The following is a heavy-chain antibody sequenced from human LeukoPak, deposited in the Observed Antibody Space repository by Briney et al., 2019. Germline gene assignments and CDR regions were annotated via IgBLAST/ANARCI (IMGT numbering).Heavy chain of an antibody. Sequence: GGSLRLSCAASGFTFSNAWMSWVRQAPGKGLEWVGRIKSKTDGGTTDYAAPVKGRFTISRDDSKNTLYLQMNSLKTEDTAVYYCTTSYYDSSGYPQTDAFDIWGQGTMVTVSS. V-gene: IGHV3-15*01. CDR3: TTSYYDSSGYPQTDAFDI. CDR1: GFTFSNAW. D-gene: IGHD3-22*01. CDR2: IKSKTDGGTT. J-gene: IGHJ3*02.